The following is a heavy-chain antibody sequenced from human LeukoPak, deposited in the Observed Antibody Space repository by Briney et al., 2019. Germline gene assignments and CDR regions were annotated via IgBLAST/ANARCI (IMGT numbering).Heavy chain of an antibody. CDR1: GYTFTGYY. J-gene: IGHJ4*02. V-gene: IGHV1-2*02. D-gene: IGHD4-17*01. CDR2: INPNSGGT. Sequence: ASVKVSCKASGYTFTGYYMHWVRQAPGQGLEWMGWINPNSGGTNYAQKFQGRVTMTRDTSISTAYMELSRLRSDDTAVYYCARDGFGDYGDYRNDYWGQGTLVTVSS. CDR3: ARDGFGDYGDYRNDY.